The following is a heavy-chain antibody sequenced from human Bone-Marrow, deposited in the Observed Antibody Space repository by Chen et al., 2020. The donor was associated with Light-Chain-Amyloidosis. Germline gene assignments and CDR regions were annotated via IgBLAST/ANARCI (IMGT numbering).Heavy chain of an antibody. D-gene: IGHD1-1*01. CDR3: ARDGASTTDLDY. V-gene: IGHV3-74*01. Sequence: EVQLVESGGGLVQPGGSLRLSCVASGFTFSDHWMHWVRQAPGEALVWVSYINIDVRSTTYADSVKGRFTISRDNAKNTLYLQMSSLRADDTAVYYCARDGASTTDLDYWGQGSLVTVSS. J-gene: IGHJ4*02. CDR1: GFTFSDHW. CDR2: INIDVRST.